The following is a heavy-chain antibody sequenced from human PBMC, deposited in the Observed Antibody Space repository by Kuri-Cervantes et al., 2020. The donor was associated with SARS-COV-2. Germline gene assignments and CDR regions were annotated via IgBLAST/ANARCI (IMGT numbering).Heavy chain of an antibody. CDR1: GGTFNNYA. V-gene: IGHV1-69*06. D-gene: IGHD4-23*01. CDR2: IIPVFTTP. CDR3: ATYGGKPLTSV. J-gene: IGHJ4*02. Sequence: SVKVSCKASGGTFNNYAISWVREAPGQGLEWTGGIIPVFTTPTYAQKFQGRVTITADKSTSTAYMELSSLRSEDTAVYYCATYGGKPLTSVWGQGTLVTVSS.